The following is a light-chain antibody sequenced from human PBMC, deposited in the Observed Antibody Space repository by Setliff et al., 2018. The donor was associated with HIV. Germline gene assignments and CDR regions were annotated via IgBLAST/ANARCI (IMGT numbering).Light chain of an antibody. Sequence: QSVLAQPASVSGSPGQSITISCTGTSSDIGTYNYVSWYQQHPGRAPKLMIYDVSFRPSGVSNRFSGSKSGSTASLTISGLRADDEADYYCSSYTTTSILLFGTGTKVTVL. J-gene: IGLJ1*01. CDR3: SSYTTTSILL. CDR2: DVS. CDR1: SSDIGTYNY. V-gene: IGLV2-14*03.